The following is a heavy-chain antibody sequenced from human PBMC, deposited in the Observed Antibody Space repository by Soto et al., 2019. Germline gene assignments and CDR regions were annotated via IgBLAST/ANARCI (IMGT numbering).Heavy chain of an antibody. V-gene: IGHV4-59*11. CDR3: ARSNWYTEY. Sequence: QVQLQESGPGLVKPSETLSLTCTVSGGSISNHYWSWIRQPPGKGLEWIGYIYYNGNTNYNPSLKRRVTMSVDTYKNQFSLKLSSVTAADTAVYYCARSNWYTEYWGQGTLVTVSS. D-gene: IGHD7-27*01. CDR2: IYYNGNT. J-gene: IGHJ4*02. CDR1: GGSISNHY.